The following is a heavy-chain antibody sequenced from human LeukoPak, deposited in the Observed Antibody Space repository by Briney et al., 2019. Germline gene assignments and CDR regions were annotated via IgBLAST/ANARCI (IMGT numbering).Heavy chain of an antibody. J-gene: IGHJ4*02. CDR1: GGSFSGYY. CDR3: ARGEDSSGWYVAAIDY. Sequence: PSETLSLTCAVYGGSFSGYYWSWIRQPPGKGLEWIGEINHSGSTNYNPSLKSRVTISVDTSKNQFSLKLSSVTAADTAVYYCARGEDSSGWYVAAIDYWGQGTLVTVSS. D-gene: IGHD6-19*01. V-gene: IGHV4-34*01. CDR2: INHSGST.